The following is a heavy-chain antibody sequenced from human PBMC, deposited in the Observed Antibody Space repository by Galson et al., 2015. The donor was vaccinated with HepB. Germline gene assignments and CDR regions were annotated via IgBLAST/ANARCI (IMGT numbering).Heavy chain of an antibody. D-gene: IGHD2-2*01. CDR2: INPNSGGT. CDR3: AREDQLLYAFDI. CDR1: GYTFTGYY. V-gene: IGHV1-2*02. J-gene: IGHJ3*02. Sequence: SVKVSCKASGYTFTGYYMHWVRQAPGQGLEWMGWINPNSGGTNYAQKFQGRVTMTRDTSISTAYMELSRLRSDDTAVYYCAREDQLLYAFDIWGQGTMVTVSS.